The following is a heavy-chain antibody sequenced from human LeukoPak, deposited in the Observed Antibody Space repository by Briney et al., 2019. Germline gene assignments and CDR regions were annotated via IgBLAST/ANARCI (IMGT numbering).Heavy chain of an antibody. CDR2: ISGSGYYT. Sequence: GRSLRLSCEASGSGFTFGNFALSWVRQAPGKGLEWVSGISGSGYYTYYADSVKGRFTISRDNSKNTLSLQINSLRSEDTAVYYCAKDLHYYGPGSSPQYWGQGTLVTVSS. CDR3: AKDLHYYGPGSSPQY. J-gene: IGHJ4*02. V-gene: IGHV3-23*01. D-gene: IGHD3-10*01. CDR1: GSGFTFGNFA.